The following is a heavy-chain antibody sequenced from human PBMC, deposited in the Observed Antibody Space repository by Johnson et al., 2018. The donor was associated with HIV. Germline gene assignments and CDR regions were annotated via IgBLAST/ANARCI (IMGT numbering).Heavy chain of an antibody. CDR1: GLTFSNYG. CDR2: MSSDGSNK. Sequence: QVQLVESGGGVVQPGRSLRLSCAVSGLTFSNYGMHWVRQAPGKGLEWVAVMSSDGSNKYYTDSVRGRFTISRDNSKNTLYLQMNSLRVEDTAVYYCAKCIWGSSLIDVFDIWGQGTTVIVSS. CDR3: AKCIWGSSLIDVFDI. V-gene: IGHV3-33*06. J-gene: IGHJ3*02. D-gene: IGHD3-16*01.